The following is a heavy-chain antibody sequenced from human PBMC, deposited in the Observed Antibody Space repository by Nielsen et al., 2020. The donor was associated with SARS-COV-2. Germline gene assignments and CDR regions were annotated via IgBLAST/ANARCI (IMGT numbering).Heavy chain of an antibody. D-gene: IGHD4-17*01. J-gene: IGHJ6*03. CDR3: ARARGAYGDYYYYYTDV. V-gene: IGHV6-1*01. Sequence: WIRQSPSRGLEWLGRTYYRSKWYNDYAVSAKSRITINPDTSKNQFSLHLNSVTPEDTAVYYCARARGAYGDYYYYYTDVWGKGTTVTVSS. CDR2: TYYRSKWYN.